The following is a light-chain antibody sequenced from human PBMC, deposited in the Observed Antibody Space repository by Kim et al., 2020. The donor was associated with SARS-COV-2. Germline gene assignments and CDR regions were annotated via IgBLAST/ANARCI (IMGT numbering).Light chain of an antibody. V-gene: IGLV1-44*01. CDR2: SND. CDR3: AAWDDSLNAWL. Sequence: GQRVTVSCSGSSSNIGSNTVNWYQQLPGTAPKILIYSNDRRPSGVPDRFSGSKSGTSASLAISGLQSEDEADYYCAAWDDSLNAWLFGGGTQLTVL. J-gene: IGLJ3*02. CDR1: SSNIGSNT.